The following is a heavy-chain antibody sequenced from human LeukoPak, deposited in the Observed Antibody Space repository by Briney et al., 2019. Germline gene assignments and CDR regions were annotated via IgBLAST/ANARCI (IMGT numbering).Heavy chain of an antibody. CDR1: GYTFTDYY. CDR2: INPSGGST. J-gene: IGHJ4*02. Sequence: ASVKVFCKASGYTFTDYYMHWVRQAPGQGLEWMGIINPSGGSTSYAQKFQGRVTMTRDTSTSTVYMELSSLRSEDTAVYYCARGSAAAELDYWGQGTPVTVSS. CDR3: ARGSAAAELDY. V-gene: IGHV1-46*01. D-gene: IGHD6-13*01.